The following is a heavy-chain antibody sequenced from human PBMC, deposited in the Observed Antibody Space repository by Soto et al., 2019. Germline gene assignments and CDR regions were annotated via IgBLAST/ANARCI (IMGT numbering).Heavy chain of an antibody. CDR2: INAGNGNT. J-gene: IGHJ4*02. V-gene: IGHV1-3*01. Sequence: GASVKVSCKASGYTFTSYAMHWVRQAPGQRLEWMGWINAGNGNTKYSQKFQGRVTITRDTSASTAYMELSSLRPEDTAVYYCARDLIGMFDYWGQGTLVTVSS. CDR3: ARDLIGMFDY. D-gene: IGHD3-16*01. CDR1: GYTFTSYA.